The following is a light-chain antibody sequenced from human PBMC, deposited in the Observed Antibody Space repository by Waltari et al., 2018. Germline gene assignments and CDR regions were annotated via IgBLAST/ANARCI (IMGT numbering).Light chain of an antibody. Sequence: EIVLSPSPGAPTLSPGEGATFSCRASQSVSRSLAWYQPKPGQAPRLLIYDASTRATGIPDRFSGSGSGTDFSLTISRLEPEDFAVYYCQKYVSLPATFGQGTTVEIK. CDR3: QKYVSLPAT. CDR2: DAS. CDR1: QSVSRS. J-gene: IGKJ1*01. V-gene: IGKV3-20*01.